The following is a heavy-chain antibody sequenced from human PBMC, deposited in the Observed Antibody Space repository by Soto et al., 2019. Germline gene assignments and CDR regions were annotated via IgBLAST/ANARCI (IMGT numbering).Heavy chain of an antibody. CDR1: DGSISSNY. CDR2: IYYSGST. D-gene: IGHD3-3*01. J-gene: IGHJ4*02. V-gene: IGHV4-59*12. Sequence: SETLSLTCTVSDGSISSNYWSWIRQPPGKGLEWIGYIYYSGSTYYNPSLKSRVTISVDTSKNQFSLKLSSVTAADTAVYYCARQVNYDFWSGFHYWGQGTLVTVSS. CDR3: ARQVNYDFWSGFHY.